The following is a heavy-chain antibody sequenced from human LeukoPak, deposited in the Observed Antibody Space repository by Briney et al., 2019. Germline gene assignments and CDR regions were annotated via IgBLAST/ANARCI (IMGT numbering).Heavy chain of an antibody. V-gene: IGHV4-34*01. D-gene: IGHD3-10*01. CDR2: INHSGST. CDR1: GGSLSGYY. CDR3: ARGEGHMVRGVISGY. Sequence: PSETLSLTCAVYGGSLSGYYWSWIRQPPGKGLEWIGEINHSGSTNYNPSLKSRVTISVDTSKNQFSQKLSSVTAADTAVYYGARGEGHMVRGVISGYWGQGTLVTVSS. J-gene: IGHJ4*02.